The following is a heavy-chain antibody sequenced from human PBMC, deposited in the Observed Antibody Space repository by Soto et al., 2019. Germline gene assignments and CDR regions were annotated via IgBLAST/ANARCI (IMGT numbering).Heavy chain of an antibody. J-gene: IGHJ6*02. CDR3: TKDREGSSSLYGMDV. CDR2: IFFDGSKK. Sequence: GGSLRLSCAASGFKFDIYGMHWVRQAPGKGLEWVAVIFFDGSKKYYGDSVRGRFTISRDNSKNTLYLQMSSLRVEDTAVYYCTKDREGSSSLYGMDVWGQGTTVTSP. D-gene: IGHD6-13*01. CDR1: GFKFDIYG. V-gene: IGHV3-30*18.